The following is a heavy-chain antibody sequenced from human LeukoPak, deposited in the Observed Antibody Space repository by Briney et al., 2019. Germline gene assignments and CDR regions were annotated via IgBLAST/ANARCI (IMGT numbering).Heavy chain of an antibody. CDR3: ARVSRFGVVVPAAMARYYYGMDV. J-gene: IGHJ6*02. CDR2: ISAYNGNT. D-gene: IGHD2-2*01. V-gene: IGHV1-18*04. Sequence: ASVKVSCKASGYTFTGYYMHWVRQAPGQGLEWMGWISAYNGNTNYAQKLQGRVTMTTDTSTSTAYMELRSLRSDDTAVYYCARVSRFGVVVPAAMARYYYGMDVWGQGTTVTVSS. CDR1: GYTFTGYY.